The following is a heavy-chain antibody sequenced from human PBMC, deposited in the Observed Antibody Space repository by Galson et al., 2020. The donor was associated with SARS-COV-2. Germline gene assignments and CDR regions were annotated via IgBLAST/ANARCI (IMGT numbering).Heavy chain of an antibody. Sequence: SGPTLVKPTQTLTLTCTFSGFSLSTSGMCVRWIRQPPGKPLEWLARIDWDDDKFFSTSLKTRLTVFKDTAKNQVVLIMTDMDPLDTGTYYCARTTGGSGYRHSFDIWGQGIMVTVSS. V-gene: IGHV2-70*17. CDR3: ARTTGGSGYRHSFDI. D-gene: IGHD3-22*01. CDR1: GFSLSTSGMC. J-gene: IGHJ3*02. CDR2: IDWDDDK.